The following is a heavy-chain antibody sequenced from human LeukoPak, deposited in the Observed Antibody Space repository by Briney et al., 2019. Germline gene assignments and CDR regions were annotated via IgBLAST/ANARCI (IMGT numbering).Heavy chain of an antibody. J-gene: IGHJ4*02. CDR3: AREYDFWSGYPSYFDY. CDR2: IGSDGTYT. D-gene: IGHD3-3*01. Sequence: GGSLRLSCAASGFTFSSYWMHWVRQAPGKGLAWVSRIGSDGTYTSYAASVKGRFTISRDNAKNTLYLQMNSLRVEDTAVYYCAREYDFWSGYPSYFDYWGRGTLVAVSS. CDR1: GFTFSSYW. V-gene: IGHV3-74*01.